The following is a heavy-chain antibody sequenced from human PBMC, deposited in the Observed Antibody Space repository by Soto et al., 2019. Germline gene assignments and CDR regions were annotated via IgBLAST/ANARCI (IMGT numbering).Heavy chain of an antibody. CDR3: AHLVLLWFAELSAEYFQH. CDR1: GFSLSTSGVG. V-gene: IGHV2-5*02. Sequence: QITLKESGPTLVKPTQTLTLTCTFSGFSLSTSGVGVGWIRQPPGKALEWLALIYWDDGKRYSPSLKSRLTITKDTAKHQVVLTMTNMDPVDTATYYCAHLVLLWFAELSAEYFQHWGQGTLVTVSS. J-gene: IGHJ1*01. CDR2: IYWDDGK. D-gene: IGHD3-10*01.